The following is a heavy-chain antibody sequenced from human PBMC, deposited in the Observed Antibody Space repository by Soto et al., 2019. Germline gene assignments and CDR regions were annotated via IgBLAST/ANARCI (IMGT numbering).Heavy chain of an antibody. CDR3: AREMEGYYYDSSGSDAFDI. Sequence: PSETLSLTCAVSGYSISSGYYWGWLRQPPGTGLEWIGSIYHSGRTYYNPSLKSRVTISVHTSKNQFSLKLSSVTAADTAVYYCAREMEGYYYDSSGSDAFDIWGQGTMVT. CDR1: GYSISSGYY. CDR2: IYHSGRT. D-gene: IGHD3-22*01. J-gene: IGHJ3*02. V-gene: IGHV4-38-2*02.